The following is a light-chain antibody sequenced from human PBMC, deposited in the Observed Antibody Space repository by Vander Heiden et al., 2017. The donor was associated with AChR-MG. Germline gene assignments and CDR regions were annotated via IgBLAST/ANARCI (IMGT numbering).Light chain of an antibody. V-gene: IGLV2-14*01. CDR2: EVS. CDR1: SRYVGGYNY. CDR3: SSYTTSSTVI. Sequence: QSALTQPASVSGSPGQSITISCTGTSRYVGGYNYVSWYQQHPGKAPKVMIYEVSNRPSGVSNRFSGSKSGNTASLTISGLRAEDEADYYCSSYTTSSTVIFGGGTKLTVL. J-gene: IGLJ2*01.